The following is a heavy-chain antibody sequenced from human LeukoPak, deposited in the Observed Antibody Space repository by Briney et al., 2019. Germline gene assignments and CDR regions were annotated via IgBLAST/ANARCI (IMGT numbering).Heavy chain of an antibody. CDR3: ATGVHGIAAAGDYYFDY. CDR2: VYPSGST. CDR1: GDSISNSNW. V-gene: IGHV4-4*02. D-gene: IGHD6-13*01. J-gene: IGHJ4*02. Sequence: SETLSLTCAVSGDSISNSNWWTWIRQPPGKGLEWIGEVYPSGSTNYSPSLKSRVTISVDTPNNQFSLKLSSVTAADTAVYYCATGVHGIAAAGDYYFDYWGQGTLVTVSS.